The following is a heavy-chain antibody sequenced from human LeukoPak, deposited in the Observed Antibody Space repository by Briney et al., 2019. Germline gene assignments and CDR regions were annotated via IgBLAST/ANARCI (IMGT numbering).Heavy chain of an antibody. CDR1: GYSFTSYW. D-gene: IGHD1-26*01. CDR2: IYPGDSDA. CDR3: ARQSGSYYIPSDY. Sequence: GESLKISCKGSGYSFTSYWIGWVRQMPGKGLKWMGIIYPGDSDARYSPSFQGQVTMSVDKSINTAYLEWSSLKASDTAMYYCARQSGSYYIPSDYWGQGTLVTVSS. J-gene: IGHJ4*02. V-gene: IGHV5-51*01.